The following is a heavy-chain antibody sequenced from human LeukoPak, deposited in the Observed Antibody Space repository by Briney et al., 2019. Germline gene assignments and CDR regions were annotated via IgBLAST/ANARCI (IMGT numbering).Heavy chain of an antibody. V-gene: IGHV4-34*01. CDR2: INHSGST. J-gene: IGHJ4*02. CDR3: ARPIAVAGTGEYYFDY. D-gene: IGHD6-19*01. Sequence: SETLSLTCAVYGGSFSGYYRSWIRQPPGKGLEWIGEINHSGSTNYNPSLKSRVTISVDTSKNQFSLKLSSVTAADTAVYYCARPIAVAGTGEYYFDYWGQGTLVTVSS. CDR1: GGSFSGYY.